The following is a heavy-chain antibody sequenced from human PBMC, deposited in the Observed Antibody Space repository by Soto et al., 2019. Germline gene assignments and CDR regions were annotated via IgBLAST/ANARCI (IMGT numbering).Heavy chain of an antibody. CDR2: VSAFNGEK. Sequence: QVQLVQSGPEARKPGDSVKFSCKASGYTFTNYGINWVRQAPGQGLEWMGWVSAFNGEKTYAQKVQDRIIMTTDTSTSTAYMELRSLRSDDTAVYYCAKGSSTPRSGDFWGQGTLVTVSS. CDR3: AKGSSTPRSGDF. D-gene: IGHD1-1*01. CDR1: GYTFTNYG. J-gene: IGHJ4*02. V-gene: IGHV1-18*01.